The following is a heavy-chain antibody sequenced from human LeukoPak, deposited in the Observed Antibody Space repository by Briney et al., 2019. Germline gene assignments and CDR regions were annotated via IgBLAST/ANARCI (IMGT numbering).Heavy chain of an antibody. Sequence: PGGSLRLSCAASGFTVSSNYMSWVRQPPGKGLEWVSEISWNGDTIGYADSVKGRFIISRDNARRSLYLQMNSLRPEDTAFYYCSSTFGSGSYLHSWGQGTLVTVSS. V-gene: IGHV3-53*03. CDR1: GFTVSSNY. D-gene: IGHD3-10*01. J-gene: IGHJ5*02. CDR3: SSTFGSGSYLHS. CDR2: ISWNGDTI.